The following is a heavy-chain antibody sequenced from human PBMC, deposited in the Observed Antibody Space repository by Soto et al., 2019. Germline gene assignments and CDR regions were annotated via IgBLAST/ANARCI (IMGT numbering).Heavy chain of an antibody. Sequence: VASVKVSCKASGGTFGSYTISWVRQAPGQGLEWMGRIIPILGIANYAQKFQGRVTITADKSTSTAYMELSSLRSEDTAVYYCAREIVVVPAAPFDYWGQGTLVTVSS. J-gene: IGHJ4*02. CDR1: GGTFGSYT. D-gene: IGHD2-2*01. CDR3: AREIVVVPAAPFDY. CDR2: IIPILGIA. V-gene: IGHV1-69*04.